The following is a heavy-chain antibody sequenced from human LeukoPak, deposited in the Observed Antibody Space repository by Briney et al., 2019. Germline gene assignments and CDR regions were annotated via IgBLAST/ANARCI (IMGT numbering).Heavy chain of an antibody. CDR1: GFTFSSYA. CDR3: GLGSGRSDFDY. CDR2: IKRKSDGGTR. Sequence: GGSLRLSCAASGFTFSSYAMSWVRQAPGKGLEWVGRIKRKSDGGTRDFAAPVKGRFIISRDDSKNTLYLQMNSLKTEDTAVYYCGLGSGRSDFDYWGHGTLVTVSS. V-gene: IGHV3-15*01. J-gene: IGHJ4*01. D-gene: IGHD3-10*01.